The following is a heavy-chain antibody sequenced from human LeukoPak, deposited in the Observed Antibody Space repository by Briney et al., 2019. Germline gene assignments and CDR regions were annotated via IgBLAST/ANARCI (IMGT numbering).Heavy chain of an antibody. CDR2: INPNSGGT. CDR1: GYTFTGYY. D-gene: IGHD1-26*01. V-gene: IGHV1-2*02. J-gene: IGHJ4*02. CDR3: ARNPEELLGHFYFDY. Sequence: GASVKVSCKASGYTFTGYYMHWVRQAPGQGLEWMGWINPNSGGTNYAQKFQGRVTMTRDTSISTAYMELSRLRSDDTAVYYCARNPEELLGHFYFDYWGQGTLVTVSS.